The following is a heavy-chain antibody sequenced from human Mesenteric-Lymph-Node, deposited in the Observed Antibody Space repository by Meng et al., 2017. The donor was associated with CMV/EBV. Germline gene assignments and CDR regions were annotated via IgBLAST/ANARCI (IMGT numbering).Heavy chain of an antibody. Sequence: QVQLVQSGAEVKKPGSSVKVSCKASGGTFSSYTISWVRQAPGQGLEWMGRIIPILGIANYAQKFQGRVTITADKSTSTAYMELSSLRSEDTAVYYCAGGIAAAGSRWFDPWGQETLVTVPQ. J-gene: IGHJ5*02. CDR2: IIPILGIA. CDR1: GGTFSSYT. V-gene: IGHV1-69*02. D-gene: IGHD6-13*01. CDR3: AGGIAAAGSRWFDP.